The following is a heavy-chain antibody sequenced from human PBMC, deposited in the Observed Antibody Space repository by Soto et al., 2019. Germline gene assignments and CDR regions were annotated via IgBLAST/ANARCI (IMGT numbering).Heavy chain of an antibody. D-gene: IGHD5-18*01. CDR1: GYTFTDYA. CDR3: ARGAMANFDY. J-gene: IGHJ4*02. Sequence: SVKVSCKASGYTFTDYAIQWVRQAPGQRLEWMGGFIAMLGTPTYAKKVQGRATISADESLTSSYLELRSLRSEDTGVYFCARGAMANFDYWGQGTVVTVSS. CDR2: FIAMLGTP. V-gene: IGHV1-69*13.